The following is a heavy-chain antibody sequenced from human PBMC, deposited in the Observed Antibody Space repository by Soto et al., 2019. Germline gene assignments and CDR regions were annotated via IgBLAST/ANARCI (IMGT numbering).Heavy chain of an antibody. CDR1: GGSSSSGGYY. Sequence: QVQLQESGPGLVKPSQTLSLTCTVSGGSSSSGGYYWSWISQHPGKGLEWIGYIYYSGSTYYNPSLKSRVTISVDTSKNQFSLKLSSVTAADTAVYYCAREDYDSSGYYYPDYWGQGTLVTVSS. V-gene: IGHV4-31*02. J-gene: IGHJ4*02. CDR2: IYYSGST. D-gene: IGHD3-22*01. CDR3: AREDYDSSGYYYPDY.